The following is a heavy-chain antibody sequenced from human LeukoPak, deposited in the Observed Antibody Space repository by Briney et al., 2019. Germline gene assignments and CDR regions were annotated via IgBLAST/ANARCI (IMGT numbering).Heavy chain of an antibody. V-gene: IGHV3-23*01. D-gene: IGHD2-2*03. CDR1: GFTFSSYA. CDR3: ANGYCSSTSCYLSDYYYYGMDV. Sequence: GGSLRLSCAASGFTFSSYAMSWVRQAPGKGLEWVSAISGSGGSTYYADSVKGRFTISRDNSKNTLYLQMNSLRAEDTAVYYCANGYCSSTSCYLSDYYYYGMDVWGQGTTVTVSS. CDR2: ISGSGGST. J-gene: IGHJ6*02.